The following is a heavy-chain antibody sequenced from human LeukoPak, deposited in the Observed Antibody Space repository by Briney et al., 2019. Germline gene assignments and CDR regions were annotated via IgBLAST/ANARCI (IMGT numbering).Heavy chain of an antibody. J-gene: IGHJ4*02. CDR2: ISYDGNDK. CDR3: AKDRDLAAAAYYFDY. CDR1: GFTFNSYA. V-gene: IGHV3-30-3*01. Sequence: PGGSLRLSCAASGFTFNSYAIHWVRHAPGKGLEWMTVISYDGNDKYYADSVRGRFTISRDNSKNTLYLQMNSLRAEDTAVYYCAKDRDLAAAAYYFDYWGQGTLVTVSP. D-gene: IGHD6-13*01.